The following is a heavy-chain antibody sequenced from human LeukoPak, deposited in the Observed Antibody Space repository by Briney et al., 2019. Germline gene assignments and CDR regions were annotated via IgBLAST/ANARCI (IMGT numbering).Heavy chain of an antibody. CDR1: GGSISSYY. D-gene: IGHD4-23*01. Sequence: SETLSLTCTVSGGSISSYYWSWIRQPPGKGLEWIGYIYYSGSTNYNPSLKSRVTISVDTSKNQFSLKLSSVTAADTAVYYCARGRRYGGNPRVYYYYMDVWGKGTTVTVSS. CDR3: ARGRRYGGNPRVYYYYMDV. CDR2: IYYSGST. J-gene: IGHJ6*03. V-gene: IGHV4-59*12.